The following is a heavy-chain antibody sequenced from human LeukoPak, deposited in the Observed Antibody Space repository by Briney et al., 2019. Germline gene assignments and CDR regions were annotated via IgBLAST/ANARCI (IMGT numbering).Heavy chain of an antibody. D-gene: IGHD3-22*01. CDR2: ISSSSSYI. V-gene: IGHV3-21*04. CDR3: ARSADSSGYFREITLYYFDY. J-gene: IGHJ4*02. CDR1: GFTFSSYS. Sequence: PGGSLRLSCAASGFTFSSYSMNWVRQAPGKGLEWVSSISSSSSYIYYADSVKGRFTISRDNAKNSLYLQMNSLRAEDTAVYYCARSADSSGYFREITLYYFDYWGQGTLVTVSS.